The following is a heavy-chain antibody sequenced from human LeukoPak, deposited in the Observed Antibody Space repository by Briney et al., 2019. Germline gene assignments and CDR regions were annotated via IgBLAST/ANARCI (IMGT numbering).Heavy chain of an antibody. CDR3: ARDSFISGSYYKNPPFGY. CDR2: INPNSGGT. Sequence: ASVKVSCKASGYTFTGYYMHWVRQAPGHGLEWMGWINPNSGGTNYAQKFQGRVTMTRDTSISTAYMELSRLRSDDTAVYYCARDSFISGSYYKNPPFGYWGQGTLVTVSS. V-gene: IGHV1-2*02. CDR1: GYTFTGYY. D-gene: IGHD3-10*01. J-gene: IGHJ4*02.